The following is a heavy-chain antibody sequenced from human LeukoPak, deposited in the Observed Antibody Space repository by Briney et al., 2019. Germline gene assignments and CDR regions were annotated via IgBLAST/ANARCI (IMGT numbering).Heavy chain of an antibody. Sequence: ASVKVSCKTSGGTFSSFAANWVRQAPGQGLEWMGGIIPNFGTTSYAQKLQGRVTITADVTTSTVQMELTSLKSEDTAVYYCARDGRAISWGQGTLVTVSS. V-gene: IGHV1-69*01. D-gene: IGHD1-26*01. CDR2: IIPNFGTT. CDR1: GGTFSSFA. J-gene: IGHJ5*02. CDR3: ARDGRAIS.